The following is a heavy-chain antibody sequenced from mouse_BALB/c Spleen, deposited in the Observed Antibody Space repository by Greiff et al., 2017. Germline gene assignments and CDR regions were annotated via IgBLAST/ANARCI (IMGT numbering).Heavy chain of an antibody. V-gene: IGHV5-6-5*01. Sequence: EVQLVESGGGLVKPGGSLKLSCAASGFTFSSYAMSWVRQTPEKRLEWVASISSGGSTYYPDSVKGRFTISRDNARNILYLQMSSLRSEDTAMYYCARGRIYYGYGGGVDYWGQGTTLTVSS. J-gene: IGHJ2*01. CDR2: ISSGGST. D-gene: IGHD2-2*01. CDR1: GFTFSSYA. CDR3: ARGRIYYGYGGGVDY.